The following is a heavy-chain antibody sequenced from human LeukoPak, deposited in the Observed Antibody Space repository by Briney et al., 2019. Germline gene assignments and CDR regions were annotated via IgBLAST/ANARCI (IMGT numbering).Heavy chain of an antibody. J-gene: IGHJ3*02. CDR1: GGSISSYY. CDR3: ARARTPYYYDSLDAFDI. Sequence: SETLSLTCTVSGGSISSYYWSWIRQPPGKGLEWIGYIYYSGSTNYNPSLKSRVTISVDTSKNQFSLTLSSVTAADTAVYYCARARTPYYYDSLDAFDIWGQGTMVTVSS. D-gene: IGHD3-22*01. CDR2: IYYSGST. V-gene: IGHV4-59*01.